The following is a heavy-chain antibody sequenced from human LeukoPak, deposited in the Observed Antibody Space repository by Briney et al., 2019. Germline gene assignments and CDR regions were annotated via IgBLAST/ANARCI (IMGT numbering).Heavy chain of an antibody. V-gene: IGHV4-39*07. D-gene: IGHD5-12*01. Sequence: SETLSLTCTVSGGSISSSSYYWGWIRQPPGKGLEWIGSIYYSGSTYNNPSLKSRVTISIDTSKNQFSLNLSSVTAADTAVYFCARGMAAAYDYNWFDPWGQGILVTVSS. J-gene: IGHJ5*02. CDR1: GGSISSSSYY. CDR3: ARGMAAAYDYNWFDP. CDR2: IYYSGST.